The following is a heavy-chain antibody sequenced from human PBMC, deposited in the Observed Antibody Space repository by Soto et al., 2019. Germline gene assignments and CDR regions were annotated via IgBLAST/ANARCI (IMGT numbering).Heavy chain of an antibody. J-gene: IGHJ4*02. CDR1: GFTFSNYG. Sequence: SLRLSCAASGFTFSNYGMHWVRQAPGKGLEWVAVIWYDGSNKYYADSVKGRFTISRDNSKNTLYLQMNSLRAEDTAVYYCARDYYDSSGYPDYWGQGTLVTVSS. D-gene: IGHD3-22*01. CDR2: IWYDGSNK. CDR3: ARDYYDSSGYPDY. V-gene: IGHV3-33*01.